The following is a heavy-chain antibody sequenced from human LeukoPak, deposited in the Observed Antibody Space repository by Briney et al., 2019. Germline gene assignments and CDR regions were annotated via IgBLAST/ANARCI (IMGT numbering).Heavy chain of an antibody. CDR2: IYPGDSDT. CDR3: ASHSSSPSYYYYYYMDV. D-gene: IGHD6-19*01. V-gene: IGHV5-51*01. CDR1: GYSFTSHW. Sequence: GESLKISCRGSGYSFTSHWIGWVRQMPGKGLEWMGIIYPGDSDTRYSPSFQGQVTISADKSISTAYLQWSSLKASDTAMYYCASHSSSPSYYYYYYMDVWGKGTTVTVSS. J-gene: IGHJ6*03.